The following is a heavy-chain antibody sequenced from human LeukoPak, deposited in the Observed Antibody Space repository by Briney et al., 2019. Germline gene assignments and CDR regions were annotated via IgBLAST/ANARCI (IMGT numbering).Heavy chain of an antibody. Sequence: ASVKVSCKVSGYTLTELSMHWVRQAPGKGLEWMGGFDPEDGETIYAQKFQGRVTMTEDTSTDTAYMELSSPRSEDTAVYYCATAVDGHPGYFDYWGQGTLVTVSS. CDR2: FDPEDGET. J-gene: IGHJ4*02. CDR1: GYTLTELS. CDR3: ATAVDGHPGYFDY. V-gene: IGHV1-24*01. D-gene: IGHD3-10*01.